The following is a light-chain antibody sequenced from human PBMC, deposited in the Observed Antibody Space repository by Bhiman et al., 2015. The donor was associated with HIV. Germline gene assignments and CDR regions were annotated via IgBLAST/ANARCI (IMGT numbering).Light chain of an antibody. Sequence: QSVLTQPPSVSGAPGQRVTISCTGSSSNIGAGYDVHWYQQLPGTVPKLLIYGNSNRPSGVPDRFSGSKSGTSASLAITGLQAEDEADYYCQSYDSSLSALWVFGGGTKLTVL. CDR1: SSNIGAGYD. CDR2: GNS. CDR3: QSYDSSLSALWV. J-gene: IGLJ3*02. V-gene: IGLV1-40*01.